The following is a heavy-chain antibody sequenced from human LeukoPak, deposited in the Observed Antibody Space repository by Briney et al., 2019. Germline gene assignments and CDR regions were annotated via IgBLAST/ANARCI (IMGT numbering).Heavy chain of an antibody. CDR3: AKVQLGIGVDY. Sequence: GGSLRLSCAASGFSFSSYAVSWVRQAPGKGLEWVSGISDGGSRTYYADSVKGRFTISRDDSKNTLYLQMNSLRAEDTAVYYCAKVQLGIGVDYWGQGTLVTVCS. CDR1: GFSFSSYA. V-gene: IGHV3-23*01. J-gene: IGHJ4*02. CDR2: ISDGGSRT. D-gene: IGHD7-27*01.